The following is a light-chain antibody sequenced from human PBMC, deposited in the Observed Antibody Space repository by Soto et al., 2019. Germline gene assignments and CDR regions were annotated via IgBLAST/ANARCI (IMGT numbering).Light chain of an antibody. CDR3: LQYKNWPRT. V-gene: IGKV3-15*01. CDR2: GAS. CDR1: ESVSSN. Sequence: ETVMTQSPATLSVSPGERATLSCRASESVSSNLVWYQQKPGQAPRLLIYGASTRVTGIPARFSGSGPGTEFTLTISSLQSEDFAVYYCLQYKNWPRTFGQGTKVEIK. J-gene: IGKJ1*01.